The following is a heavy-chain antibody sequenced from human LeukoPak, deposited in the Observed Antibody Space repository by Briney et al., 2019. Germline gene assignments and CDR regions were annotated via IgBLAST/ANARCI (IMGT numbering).Heavy chain of an antibody. CDR3: AGDLTVTTFDAFHI. V-gene: IGHV4-59*01. D-gene: IGHD4-17*01. CDR1: GGSISTYF. Sequence: SETLSLTCTVSGGSISTYFWGWIRQSPGKGLEWIGYIYYNVNTNYNPSLKSRVTISVDTSKNQFSLKLSSVTAADTALYYCAGDLTVTTFDAFHIWGQGTMVTVSS. CDR2: IYYNVNT. J-gene: IGHJ3*02.